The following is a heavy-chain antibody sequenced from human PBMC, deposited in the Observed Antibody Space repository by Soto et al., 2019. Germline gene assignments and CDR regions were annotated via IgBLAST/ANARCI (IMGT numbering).Heavy chain of an antibody. CDR2: INPSGDRT. J-gene: IGHJ6*02. CDR1: DYTFITYY. CDR3: ARPRGYYYGMDV. Sequence: GASVKVSCKASDYTFITYYIHWVRQAPGQGLEWMGIINPSGDRTTYAQKFQGRVTMTRDTSTSTVYMELSSLRSEDTATYYCARPRGYYYGMDVWGQGTTVTVSS. V-gene: IGHV1-46*01.